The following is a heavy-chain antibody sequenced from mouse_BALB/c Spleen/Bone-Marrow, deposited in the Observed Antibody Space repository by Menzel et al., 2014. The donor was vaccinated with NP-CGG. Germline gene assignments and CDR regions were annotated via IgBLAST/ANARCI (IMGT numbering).Heavy chain of an antibody. V-gene: IGHV10-1*02. J-gene: IGHJ1*01. CDR1: GFTFNTYA. CDR2: IRSKSNNYAT. Sequence: EVKLMESGGGLVQPKGSLKLSCAASGFTFNTYAMNWVRQAPGKGLEWVARIRSKSNNYATYYADSVKDRFTISRDDSQSMLYLQMNNLKTEGTAMYYCVTSTYFDVWGAGTTVTVSS. D-gene: IGHD6-1*01. CDR3: VTSTYFDV.